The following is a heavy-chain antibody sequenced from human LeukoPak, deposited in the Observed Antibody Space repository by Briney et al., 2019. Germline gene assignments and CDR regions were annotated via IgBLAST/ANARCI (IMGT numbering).Heavy chain of an antibody. V-gene: IGHV3-23*01. Sequence: GGSLRLSCAASGFTFSSYALSWVRQAPGKGLEWVAALSGGGGSTFYADSVKGRFTISRDSSKNTLYLQMNSLRAEDTAVYYCAKDFWSGYYSGYFDYWGQGTLVTVSS. CDR3: AKDFWSGYYSGYFDY. CDR2: LSGGGGST. J-gene: IGHJ4*02. D-gene: IGHD3-3*01. CDR1: GFTFSSYA.